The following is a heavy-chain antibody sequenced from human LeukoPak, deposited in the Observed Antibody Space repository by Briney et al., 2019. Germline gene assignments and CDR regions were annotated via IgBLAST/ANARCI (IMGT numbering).Heavy chain of an antibody. D-gene: IGHD2-2*01. CDR3: ARASYCSGTSCYDFDY. Sequence: GESLKISCKGSGYSFTSYWIGWVRQMPGKGLEWMGIIYPGDSDTRYSPSFQGQVTISADKSISTAYLQWSSLKASDTAMYYCARASYCSGTSCYDFDYWGQGTLVTVSS. J-gene: IGHJ4*02. V-gene: IGHV5-51*01. CDR1: GYSFTSYW. CDR2: IYPGDSDT.